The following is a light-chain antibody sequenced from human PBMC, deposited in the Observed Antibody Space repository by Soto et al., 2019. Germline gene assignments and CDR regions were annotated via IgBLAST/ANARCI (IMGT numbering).Light chain of an antibody. V-gene: IGKV3-15*01. CDR1: ESVGRH. CDR2: DAS. J-gene: IGKJ5*01. Sequence: EVVVPPSQATLSFSPGERSPLSCRARESVGRHLAWYHQKPGQAPKLLIFDASTRATGVPARFSGSGSGKEFTITVSSLQYEDIEVYFCQQYNNWPTTCGQGTRLEIK. CDR3: QQYNNWPTT.